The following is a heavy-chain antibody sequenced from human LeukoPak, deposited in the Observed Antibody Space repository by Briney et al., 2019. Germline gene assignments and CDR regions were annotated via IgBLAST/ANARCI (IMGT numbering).Heavy chain of an antibody. CDR1: GYTFTGYY. D-gene: IGHD6-19*01. J-gene: IGHJ4*02. CDR3: ARNQWLVDELEFDY. CDR2: INPNSGGT. Sequence: ASVKVSCKASGYTFTGYYMHWVRQAPGQGLEWMGWINPNSGGTNYAQKFQGRVTMTRDTSISTAYMELSRLRSDDTAVYYCARNQWLVDELEFDYWAQGTLVTVSS. V-gene: IGHV1-2*02.